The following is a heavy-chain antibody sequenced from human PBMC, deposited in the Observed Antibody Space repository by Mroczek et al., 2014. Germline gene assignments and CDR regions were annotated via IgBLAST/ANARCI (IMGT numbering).Heavy chain of an antibody. V-gene: IGHV4-59*01. J-gene: IGHJ5*02. Sequence: QVQLQHGGPGLVKPSETLSLTCTVSGGSISSYYWSWIRQPPGKGLEWIGYIYYSGSTNYNPSLKSRVTISVDTSKNQFSLKLSSVTAADTAVYYCARVKGHSSSWYPSFGWFDPWGQGTLVTVSS. CDR2: IYYSGST. CDR3: ARVKGHSSSWYPSFGWFDP. CDR1: GGSISSYY. D-gene: IGHD6-13*01.